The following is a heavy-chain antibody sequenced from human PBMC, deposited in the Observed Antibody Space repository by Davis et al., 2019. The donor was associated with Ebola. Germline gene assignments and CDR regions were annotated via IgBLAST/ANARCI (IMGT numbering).Heavy chain of an antibody. Sequence: GSLKISCAASGFTFRSYDMNWVRQGTGKGLEWVSATGTTGDTYYLGSVKGRFIVSRDDSKNSFYLHMDSLRAEDTAVYYCARSIPGSRFRIDHWGQGTLVTVSS. D-gene: IGHD2-15*01. CDR3: ARSIPGSRFRIDH. J-gene: IGHJ4*02. CDR1: GFTFRSYD. CDR2: TGTTGDT. V-gene: IGHV3-13*01.